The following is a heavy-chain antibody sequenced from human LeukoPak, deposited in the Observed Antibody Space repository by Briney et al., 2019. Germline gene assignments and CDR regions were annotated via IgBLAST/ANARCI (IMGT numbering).Heavy chain of an antibody. Sequence: ASVKVSCKASGYTFTSYGISWVRQAPGRGLEWMGWISADNGKTNYAQKLQGRVTMTTDTSTTTAYMELRSLRSDDTAVYYCARSKGSSSNAFDIWGQGTMVTVSS. CDR3: ARSKGSSSNAFDI. CDR2: ISADNGKT. J-gene: IGHJ3*02. V-gene: IGHV1-18*01. D-gene: IGHD6-6*01. CDR1: GYTFTSYG.